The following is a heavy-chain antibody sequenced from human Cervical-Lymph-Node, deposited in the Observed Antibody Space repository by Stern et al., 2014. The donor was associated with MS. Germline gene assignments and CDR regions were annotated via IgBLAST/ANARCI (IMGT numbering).Heavy chain of an antibody. CDR1: GFTFTNYA. Sequence: EVQLVESGGGLVQPGGSLRLSCAASGFTFTNYAMSWVRQAPGKGLEWVSSISASGGTTYYADSVKGRFSVSRDDSKNTVYLRMNSLRAEDTAVYYCAKDVRYNSGWPPRRFDPWGQGTLVTVSS. J-gene: IGHJ5*02. CDR3: AKDVRYNSGWPPRRFDP. V-gene: IGHV3-23*04. D-gene: IGHD6-19*01. CDR2: ISASGGTT.